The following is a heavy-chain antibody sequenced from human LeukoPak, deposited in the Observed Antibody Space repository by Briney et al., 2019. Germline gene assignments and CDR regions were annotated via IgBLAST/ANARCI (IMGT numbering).Heavy chain of an antibody. D-gene: IGHD3-10*01. CDR2: INHSGST. V-gene: IGHV4-34*01. CDR3: ARLRGSGFLYYFAY. Sequence: SETLSLTCAVYGGSFSGYYWSWIRQPPGKGLEWIGEINHSGSTNYNPSLKSRVTISVDTSKNQFSLQLNSVTPEDTAVYYCARLRGSGFLYYFAYWGQGTLVTVSS. CDR1: GGSFSGYY. J-gene: IGHJ4*02.